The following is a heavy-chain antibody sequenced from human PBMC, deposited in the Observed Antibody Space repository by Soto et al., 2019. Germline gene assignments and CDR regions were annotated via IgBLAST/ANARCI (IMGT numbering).Heavy chain of an antibody. CDR2: INPSGGST. CDR3: ARAAMMDWNFDY. J-gene: IGHJ4*02. V-gene: IGHV1-46*03. CDR1: GSTFTSYF. Sequence: SVKVSCKASGSTFTSYFIHWVRQAPGQELEWMGIINPSGGSTSYAQKFQGRVAMSRDTSTSSFYMELSSLRSEDTAVYYCARAAMMDWNFDYWGQGTLVTVSS. D-gene: IGHD1-1*01.